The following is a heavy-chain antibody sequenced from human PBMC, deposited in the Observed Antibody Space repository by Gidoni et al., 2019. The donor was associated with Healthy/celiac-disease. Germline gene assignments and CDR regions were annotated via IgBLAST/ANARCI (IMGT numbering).Heavy chain of an antibody. J-gene: IGHJ3*02. Sequence: QVQLQEWGPGLVKPSETLSLTCTVSGGYISSYYRSWLRQPPGKGLEWIAYIYYSGSPNYKPSLKIRVTISVDTSKNQFSLKLSSVTAADTAVYYCARRSGSSWYKTGGENDAFDIWGQGTMVTVSS. CDR1: GGYISSYY. CDR3: ARRSGSSWYKTGGENDAFDI. CDR2: IYYSGSP. D-gene: IGHD6-13*01. V-gene: IGHV4-59*08.